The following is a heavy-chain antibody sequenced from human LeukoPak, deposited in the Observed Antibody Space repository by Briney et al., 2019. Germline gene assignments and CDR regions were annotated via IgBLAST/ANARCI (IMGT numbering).Heavy chain of an antibody. D-gene: IGHD2-2*02. CDR2: MSPNSGDT. V-gene: IGHV1-8*01. Sequence: ASVKVSCKASGYTFTSYDFNWVRQATGQRPEWMGWMSPNSGDTGYAQKFQDRVTMTRNTSISTAYMELSSLRSDDTAVYYCARGGCSSTSCYTGYYYGMDVWGQGTTVTVSS. CDR1: GYTFTSYD. J-gene: IGHJ6*02. CDR3: ARGGCSSTSCYTGYYYGMDV.